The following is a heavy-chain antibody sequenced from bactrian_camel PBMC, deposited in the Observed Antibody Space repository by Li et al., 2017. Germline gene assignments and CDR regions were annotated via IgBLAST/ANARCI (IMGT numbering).Heavy chain of an antibody. V-gene: IGHV3S55*01. Sequence: HVQLVESGGGSVQAGESLRLTCAASKISLTINCVGWFRQAPGKEREGVATFDRDGSAFYADFVKGRFTISKDNAKHTLYLQMNSLKPEDTAMYYCAATVRRSGGYYCPAPRALEDDFGNWGQGTQVTVS. CDR2: FDRDGSA. J-gene: IGHJ6*01. D-gene: IGHD2*01. CDR3: AATVRRSGGYYCPAPRALEDDFGN. CDR1: KISLTINC.